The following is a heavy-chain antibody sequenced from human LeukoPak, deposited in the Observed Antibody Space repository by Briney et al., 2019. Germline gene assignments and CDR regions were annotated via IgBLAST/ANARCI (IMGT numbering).Heavy chain of an antibody. V-gene: IGHV1-69*04. CDR2: IIPILGIA. CDR1: GGTFSSYA. Sequence: SVKVSCKASGGTFSSYAISWVRQAPGQGLEWMGRIIPILGIANYAQKFQGRVTITADKSTSTAYMELSSLRSEDTAVYYCARMDYGDYKNAYWGQGTLVTVSS. J-gene: IGHJ4*02. D-gene: IGHD4-17*01. CDR3: ARMDYGDYKNAY.